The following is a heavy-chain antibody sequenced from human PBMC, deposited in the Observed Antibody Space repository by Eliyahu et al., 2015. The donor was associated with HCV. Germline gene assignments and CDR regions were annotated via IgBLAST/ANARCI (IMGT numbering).Heavy chain of an antibody. J-gene: IGHJ6*02. V-gene: IGHV5-10-1*03. D-gene: IGHD3-22*01. CDR3: ASDYYDSSGHDYYHGLDV. CDR1: GDSFTXXW. CDR2: IDPRDSYT. Sequence: DVQLAQSGAEVKKPGESLRISCKVXGDSFTXXWISWVRQMPGKGLGWMGRIDPRDSYTNYSPSFQGHVTISADKSIITAYLQWSSLKASDTAVYYCASDYYDSSGHDYYHGLDVWGQGTTVTVSS.